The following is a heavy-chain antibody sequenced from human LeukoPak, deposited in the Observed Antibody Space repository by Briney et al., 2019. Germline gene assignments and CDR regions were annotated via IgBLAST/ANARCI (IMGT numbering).Heavy chain of an antibody. D-gene: IGHD3-10*01. CDR2: IYYSGST. CDR3: ASTHVLLWFGESIFPPQIDY. Sequence: SETLSLTCTVSGGSISSSSYYWGWIRQPPGKGLEWIGYIYYSGSTYYNPSLKSRVTISVDTSKNQFSLKLSSVTAADTAVYYCASTHVLLWFGESIFPPQIDYWGQGTLVTVSS. J-gene: IGHJ4*02. CDR1: GGSISSSSYY. V-gene: IGHV4-31*03.